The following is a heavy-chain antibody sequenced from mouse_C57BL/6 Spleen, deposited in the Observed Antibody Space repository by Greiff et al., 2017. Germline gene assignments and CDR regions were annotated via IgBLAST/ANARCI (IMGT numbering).Heavy chain of an antibody. J-gene: IGHJ2*01. CDR3: ARGDDVYYFDY. V-gene: IGHV1-72*01. D-gene: IGHD2-2*01. CDR2: IEPNSGGT. Sequence: QVQLQQPGAELVKPGASVKLSCKASGYTFTSYWMHWVKQRPGRGLEWIGRIEPNSGGTKYNEKFKSKATLTVDKPSSTAYMHLSSLTSEDSAVYYCARGDDVYYFDYWGQGTTLTVSS. CDR1: GYTFTSYW.